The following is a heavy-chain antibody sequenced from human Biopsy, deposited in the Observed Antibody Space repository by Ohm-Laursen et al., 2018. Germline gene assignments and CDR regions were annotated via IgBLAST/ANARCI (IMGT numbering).Heavy chain of an antibody. CDR1: GGSMGTYY. D-gene: IGHD3-3*01. V-gene: IGHV4-59*01. CDR2: IYYSGTT. CDR3: ARVRGGFLEWFDY. Sequence: TLSLTYTVSGGSMGTYYWSWIRQPPGKVMEWIASIYYSGTTHKNPSLKSRVTISVDTSQGLLSLDLGSVTAADTAVYYCARVRGGFLEWFDYWGQGTLVTVSS. J-gene: IGHJ5*01.